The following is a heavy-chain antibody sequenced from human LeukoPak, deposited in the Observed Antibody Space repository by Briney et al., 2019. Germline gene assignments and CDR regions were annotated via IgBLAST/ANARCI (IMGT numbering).Heavy chain of an antibody. J-gene: IGHJ3*02. CDR3: ARDLVVVAADAFDI. CDR2: INPNSGGT. D-gene: IGHD2-15*01. V-gene: IGHV1-2*02. Sequence: ASVKVSCKASGYTFNGYYMHWVRQAPGQGLEWMGWINPNSGGTNYAQKFQGRVTMTRDTSISTAYMELSRLRSGDTAVYYCARDLVVVAADAFDIWGQGTMVTVSS. CDR1: GYTFNGYY.